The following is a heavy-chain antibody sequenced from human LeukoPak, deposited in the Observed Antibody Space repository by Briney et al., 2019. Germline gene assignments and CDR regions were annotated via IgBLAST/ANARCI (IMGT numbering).Heavy chain of an antibody. D-gene: IGHD3-10*01. CDR3: AKAPRSMVRGVISHFDP. V-gene: IGHV3-23*01. CDR1: GFTFSSYA. Sequence: GGSLRLSCAASGFTFSSYAMSWVRQAPGKGLEWVSAISGSGGSTYYADSVKGRFTISRDNSKNTLYLQMNSLRAEDTAVYYCAKAPRSMVRGVISHFDPWGQGTLVSVSS. J-gene: IGHJ5*02. CDR2: ISGSGGST.